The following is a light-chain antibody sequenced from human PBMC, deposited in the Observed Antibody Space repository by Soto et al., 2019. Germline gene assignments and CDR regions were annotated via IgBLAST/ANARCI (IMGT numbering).Light chain of an antibody. CDR2: EVS. CDR1: SSDVGGYNY. V-gene: IGLV2-8*01. CDR3: NSYAGSNNWV. Sequence: QSALTQPPSASGSPGQSVTISCTGTSSDVGGYNYVSWYQQHPGEAPKLMIYEVSKRPSGVPDRFSGYKSGNTASLTVSGFQAEDEADYYCNSYAGSNNWVFGGGTKLTVL. J-gene: IGLJ3*02.